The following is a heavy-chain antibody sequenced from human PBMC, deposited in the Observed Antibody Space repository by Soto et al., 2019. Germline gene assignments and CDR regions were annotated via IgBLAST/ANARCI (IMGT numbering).Heavy chain of an antibody. CDR3: ARGLVREWHGGNPMPLWD. Sequence: QVQLVESGGGVVQPGRSLRLSCAASGFTFSSYAMHWVRQAPGKGLEWVAVISYDGSNKYYADSVKGRFTISRDNSKNTLYLQMNSLRAEDTAVYYCARGLVREWHGGNPMPLWDRGQGTLVTVSS. CDR2: ISYDGSNK. D-gene: IGHD2-15*01. V-gene: IGHV3-30-3*01. J-gene: IGHJ4*02. CDR1: GFTFSSYA.